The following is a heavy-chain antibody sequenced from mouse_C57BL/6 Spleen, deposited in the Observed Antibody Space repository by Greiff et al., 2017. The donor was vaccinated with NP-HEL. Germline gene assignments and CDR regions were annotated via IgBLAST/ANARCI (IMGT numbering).Heavy chain of an antibody. D-gene: IGHD2-1*01. CDR2: IYPGDGDT. V-gene: IGHV1-80*01. J-gene: IGHJ4*01. CDR1: GYAFSSYW. Sequence: QVQLQQSGAELVKPGASVKISCKASGYAFSSYWMTWVKQRPGKGLEWIGQIYPGDGDTNYNGKFKGKATLTADKSSSTAYMQLSSLTSEDSAVYFCARRGGNYYYAMDYWGQGTSVTVSS. CDR3: ARRGGNYYYAMDY.